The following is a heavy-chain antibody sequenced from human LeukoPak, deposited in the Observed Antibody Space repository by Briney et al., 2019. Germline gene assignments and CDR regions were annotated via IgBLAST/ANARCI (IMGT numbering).Heavy chain of an antibody. Sequence: GGSLRLSCRASVYLYSLYSVHGLRHSPGKGVEGVSPMNSSSSYIYYADSVKGRFTISRDNAKNSLYLQMNSLRAEDTAVYYCARVAGDYPYYYYGMDVWGKGTTVTVSS. J-gene: IGHJ6*04. V-gene: IGHV3-21*01. D-gene: IGHD4-17*01. CDR3: ARVAGDYPYYYYGMDV. CDR2: MNSSSSYI. CDR1: VYLYSLYS.